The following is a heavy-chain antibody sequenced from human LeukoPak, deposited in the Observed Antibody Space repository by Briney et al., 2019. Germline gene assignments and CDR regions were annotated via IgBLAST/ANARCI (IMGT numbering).Heavy chain of an antibody. CDR1: GFTFSSYD. Sequence: GGSLRLSCAVSGFTFSSYDMNWVRQAPGKGLEWVSSISGGSSYIYYADSVKGRFTISRDNAKNSLYLQMNSLRAEDTALYYCARDLGRQFYGMDLWGQGTTVTVSS. D-gene: IGHD2-15*01. V-gene: IGHV3-21*01. J-gene: IGHJ6*02. CDR3: ARDLGRQFYGMDL. CDR2: ISGGSSYI.